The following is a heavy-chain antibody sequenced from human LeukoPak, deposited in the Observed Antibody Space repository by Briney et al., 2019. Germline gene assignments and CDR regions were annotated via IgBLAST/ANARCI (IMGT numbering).Heavy chain of an antibody. V-gene: IGHV3-23*01. CDR1: GFTFSKSA. Sequence: GGSLRLSCAASGFTFSKSAMSWVRQAPGKGLEWVSGISGSGGSTYYADSVKGRFTISRDNSKNTLNLQMNSLRAEDTAVYYCAKDHATMLLDYFGSWGQGTLVTVSS. D-gene: IGHD3-10*01. CDR3: AKDHATMLLDYFGS. J-gene: IGHJ4*02. CDR2: ISGSGGST.